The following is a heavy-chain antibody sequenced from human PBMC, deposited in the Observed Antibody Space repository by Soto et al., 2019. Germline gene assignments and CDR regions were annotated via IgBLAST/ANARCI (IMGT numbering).Heavy chain of an antibody. D-gene: IGHD3-3*01. CDR2: ISYDGSNK. V-gene: IGHV3-30*18. J-gene: IGHJ6*02. CDR3: AKVGEVLRFLEWLSDYYYYYGMDV. Sequence: PGGSLRLSCAASGFTFSSYGMHWVRQAPGKGLGWVAVISYDGSNKYYADSVKGRFTISRDNSKNTLYLQMNSLRAEDTAVYYCAKVGEVLRFLEWLSDYYYYYGMDVWGQGTTVTVSS. CDR1: GFTFSSYG.